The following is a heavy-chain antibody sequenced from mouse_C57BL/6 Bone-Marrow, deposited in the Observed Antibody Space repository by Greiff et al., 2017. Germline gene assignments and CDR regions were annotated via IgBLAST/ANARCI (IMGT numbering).Heavy chain of an antibody. Sequence: EVKLMESGGDLVKPGGSLKLSCAASGFTFSSYGMSWVRQTPDKRLEWVATISSGGSYTYYPDSVKGRFTISRDNAKNTLYLQMSSLKSEDTAMYYCARQSYYGNPFAYWGQGTLVTVSA. V-gene: IGHV5-6*01. CDR3: ARQSYYGNPFAY. CDR1: GFTFSSYG. J-gene: IGHJ3*01. CDR2: ISSGGSYT. D-gene: IGHD2-1*01.